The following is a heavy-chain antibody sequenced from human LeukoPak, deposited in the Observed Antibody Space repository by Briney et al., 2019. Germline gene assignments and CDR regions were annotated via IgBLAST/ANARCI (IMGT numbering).Heavy chain of an antibody. CDR1: GFTLSNYW. CDR2: IKQDGSEK. D-gene: IGHD3-10*01. CDR3: ARDQGSGINYYYYYYMDV. Sequence: GSLRLSCAVSGFTLSNYWMTWVRQAPGKGLEWVANIKQDGSEKYYVDSVKGRFTISRDNAKNSLYLQMNSLRAEDTAVYYCARDQGSGINYYYYYYMDVWGKGTTVTVSS. V-gene: IGHV3-7*01. J-gene: IGHJ6*03.